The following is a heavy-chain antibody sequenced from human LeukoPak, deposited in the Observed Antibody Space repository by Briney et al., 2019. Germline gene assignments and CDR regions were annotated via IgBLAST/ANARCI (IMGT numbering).Heavy chain of an antibody. V-gene: IGHV3-33*01. J-gene: IGHJ4*02. CDR1: GFTFSSYG. CDR2: IWYDGSNK. D-gene: IGHD3-3*01. CDR3: ARDQYDTWSRRGNFDS. Sequence: PGGSLRLSCAASGFTFSSYGMHRVRQAPGKGLEWVAVIWYDGSNKYYADSVKGRFTISRDNSKNTLYLQMNSLRAEDTAVFYCARDQYDTWSRRGNFDSWGQGTLVIVSS.